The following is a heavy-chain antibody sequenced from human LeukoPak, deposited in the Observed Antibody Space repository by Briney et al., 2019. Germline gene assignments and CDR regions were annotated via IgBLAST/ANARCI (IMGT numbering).Heavy chain of an antibody. V-gene: IGHV5-51*01. D-gene: IGHD6-13*01. CDR3: TIALAGDYWFDR. CDR1: GFIFTSYW. CDR2: IYPGDSDT. Sequence: GGSLKISCKGSGFIFTSYWIGWVRQVPGKGLEWMGIIYPGDSDTCYSPSFQGQVTMSADKSISTPYLQLSSLKAADTAMYYCTIALAGDYWFDRWGQGTLVTV. J-gene: IGHJ5*02.